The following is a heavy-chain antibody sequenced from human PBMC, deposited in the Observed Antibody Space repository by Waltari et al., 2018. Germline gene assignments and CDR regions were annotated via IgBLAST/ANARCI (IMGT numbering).Heavy chain of an antibody. CDR2: IYTSGST. D-gene: IGHD6-25*01. CDR1: GGSISRGRYY. Sequence: QVQLQESGPGLVTPSQTLSLTCTVSGGSISRGRYYWSWIRPPAGKGLEWIGRIYTSGSTNYNPSLKSRVTISVDTSKNQFSLKLSSVTAADTAVYYCARGVGIAAAGIFNWFDPWGQGTLVTVSS. J-gene: IGHJ5*02. V-gene: IGHV4-61*02. CDR3: ARGVGIAAAGIFNWFDP.